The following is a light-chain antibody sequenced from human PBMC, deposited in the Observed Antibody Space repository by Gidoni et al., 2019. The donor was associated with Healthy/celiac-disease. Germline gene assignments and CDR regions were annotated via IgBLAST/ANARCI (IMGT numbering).Light chain of an antibody. V-gene: IGLV1-44*01. J-gene: IGLJ3*02. CDR2: SNN. CDR1: SSNIGSNT. CDR3: AAWDDSLNGGV. Sequence: QSVLTQPPSASGTPGQRVTISCSGSSSNIGSNTVNWYQQLPGTAPNLLIYSNNQRPSGVPDLFSGSKSGTSASLAISGLQSEDEADYYCAAWDDSLNGGVFGGGTKLTVL.